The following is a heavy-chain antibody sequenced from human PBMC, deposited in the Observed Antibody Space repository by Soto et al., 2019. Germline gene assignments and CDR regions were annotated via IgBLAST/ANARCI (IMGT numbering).Heavy chain of an antibody. V-gene: IGHV3-74*03. J-gene: IGHJ4*02. CDR1: GFTFGDYW. CDR2: MTGDGRTT. CDR3: ATAEVDY. Sequence: GGSLRLSCAASGFTFGDYWMHWVRQPPGKGPEWVSRMTGDGRTTQYADSVKGRFTASRDNAKSTLYLQMNSLRAEDTAVYYCATAEVDYWGPGTLVTSPQ.